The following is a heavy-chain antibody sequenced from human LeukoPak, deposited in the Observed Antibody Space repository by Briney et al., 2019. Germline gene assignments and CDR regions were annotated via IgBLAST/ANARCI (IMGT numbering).Heavy chain of an antibody. V-gene: IGHV3-20*04. D-gene: IGHD5-24*01. J-gene: IGHJ6*03. CDR3: ARDTNGGYKKYYYYYCMDV. CDR1: GFTFDDYG. Sequence: PGGSLRLSCAASGFTFDDYGMSWVRQAPGKGLEWVSGINWNGGSTGYADSVKGRFTISRDNAKNSLYLQMNSLRAEDTALYYCARDTNGGYKKYYYYYCMDVWGKGTTVTVSS. CDR2: INWNGGST.